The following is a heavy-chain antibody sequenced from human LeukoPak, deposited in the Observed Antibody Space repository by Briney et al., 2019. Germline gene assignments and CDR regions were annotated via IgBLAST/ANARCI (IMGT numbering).Heavy chain of an antibody. CDR3: ARHGSYDILTGYYILVGPGRRNTNWYFDL. J-gene: IGHJ2*01. Sequence: PSETLSLTCAVYGGSFSGYYWSWIRQPPGKGVEWIGEINHSGSTNYNPSLKSRVTISVDTSKNQFSLKLSSVTAADTAVYYCARHGSYDILTGYYILVGPGRRNTNWYFDLWGRGTLVTVSS. CDR1: GGSFSGYY. CDR2: INHSGST. D-gene: IGHD3-9*01. V-gene: IGHV4-34*01.